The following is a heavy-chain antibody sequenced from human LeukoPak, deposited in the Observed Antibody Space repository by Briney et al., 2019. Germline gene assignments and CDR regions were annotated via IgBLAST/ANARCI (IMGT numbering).Heavy chain of an antibody. CDR2: IYPGDSDT. CDR1: GCKFTSHW. CDR3: ARSPRNSSGYWYADY. Sequence: GESLKISCKGSGCKFTSHWIGWVRQMPGKGLEWMGIIYPGDSDTKYSPSFQGQVTFSADKSISTAYLQWSSLQASDTAMYYCARSPRNSSGYWYADYWGQGTLVTVSS. V-gene: IGHV5-51*01. D-gene: IGHD3-22*01. J-gene: IGHJ4*02.